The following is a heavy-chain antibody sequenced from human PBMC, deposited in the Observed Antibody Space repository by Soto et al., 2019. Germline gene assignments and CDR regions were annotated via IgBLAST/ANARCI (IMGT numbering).Heavy chain of an antibody. J-gene: IGHJ4*02. CDR1: GYTFTSYA. CDR3: ARVGYSSGYYTPDLDY. CDR2: INAGNGNT. V-gene: IGHV1-3*01. Sequence: ASVKVSCKASGYTFTSYAMHWVRQAPGQRLEWMGWINAGNGNTKYSQKFQGRVTITRDTSASTAYMELSSLRSEDTAVYYCARVGYSSGYYTPDLDYWGQGTLVTVSS. D-gene: IGHD3-22*01.